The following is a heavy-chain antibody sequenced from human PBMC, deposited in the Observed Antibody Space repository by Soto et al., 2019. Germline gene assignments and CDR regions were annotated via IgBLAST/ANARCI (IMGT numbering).Heavy chain of an antibody. CDR2: ISPQSGGT. Sequence: QVQLVQSGAEVQKPGTSVKVSCKASGYTFSYYYVHWLRQAPGQGLEWMGWISPQSGGTHFSPKFEGRVTLTTDTSISTAFMVLSRLTSDDTAVYYCARGPRTQLWFPNVYWGQGTLVTVSS. CDR1: GYTFSYYY. V-gene: IGHV1-2*02. CDR3: ARGPRTQLWFPNVY. J-gene: IGHJ4*02. D-gene: IGHD5-18*01.